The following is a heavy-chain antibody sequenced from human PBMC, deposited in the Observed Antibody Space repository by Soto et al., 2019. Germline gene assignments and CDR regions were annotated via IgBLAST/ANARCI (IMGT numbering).Heavy chain of an antibody. Sequence: SETLSLTCTVTPASLCSYCWSWIRQLPGKGLEWVGYIYYRGSANYSPSLKSRVTISVDTSKNQFSLKLSSVTAADTAVYYCARPQRDWSTMVRGVDPPHDAFDIWGQGTMVT. D-gene: IGHD3-10*01. J-gene: IGHJ3*02. CDR3: ARPQRDWSTMVRGVDPPHDAFDI. CDR2: IYYRGSA. V-gene: IGHV4-59*08. CDR1: PASLCSYC.